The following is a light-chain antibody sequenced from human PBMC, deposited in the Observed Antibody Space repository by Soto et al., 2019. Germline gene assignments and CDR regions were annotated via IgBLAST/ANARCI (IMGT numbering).Light chain of an antibody. J-gene: IGKJ1*01. V-gene: IGKV3-15*01. Sequence: EIGMTQSPVTLSVSPGEGATLSCWASQSIGKDVAWYQQRPGQAPRLLISGASTRAPGIPARFSGRGSGTDFTLAISGLLSEDFALYYCRQYNNWPRTCGQGTNV. CDR1: QSIGKD. CDR2: GAS. CDR3: RQYNNWPRT.